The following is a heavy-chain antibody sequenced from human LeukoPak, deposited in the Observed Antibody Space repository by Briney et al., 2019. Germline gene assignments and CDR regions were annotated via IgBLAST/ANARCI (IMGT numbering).Heavy chain of an antibody. CDR2: INPNSGGT. D-gene: IGHD2-15*01. V-gene: IGHV1-2*02. J-gene: IGHJ5*02. Sequence: GASVKVSCKASGYTFTGYYMHWVRQAPGQGLEWMGWINPNSGGTNYAQRFQGRVTMTRDTSISTAYMELSRLRSDDTAVYYCAREVGYDCSGGSCRRGINWFDPWGQGTLVTVSS. CDR1: GYTFTGYY. CDR3: AREVGYDCSGGSCRRGINWFDP.